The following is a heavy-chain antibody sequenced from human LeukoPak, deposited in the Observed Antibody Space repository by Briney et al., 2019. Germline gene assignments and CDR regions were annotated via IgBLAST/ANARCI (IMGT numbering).Heavy chain of an antibody. CDR3: ARDAPTVQQLEEFDY. CDR2: ISAYNGNT. V-gene: IGHV1-18*01. J-gene: IGHJ4*02. CDR1: GYTFSNYD. D-gene: IGHD6-13*01. Sequence: ASVKVSCKASGYTFSNYDINWVRQAPGQGLEWMGWISAYNGNTNYAQKLQGRVTMTTDTSTSTAYMELRSLRSDDTAVYYCARDAPTVQQLEEFDYWGQGTLVTVSS.